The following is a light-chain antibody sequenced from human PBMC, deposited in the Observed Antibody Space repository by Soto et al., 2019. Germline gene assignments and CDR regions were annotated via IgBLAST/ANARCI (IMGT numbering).Light chain of an antibody. CDR3: CSYAGSYTYV. J-gene: IGLJ1*01. CDR2: DVS. V-gene: IGLV2-11*01. CDR1: SSDVGGYNY. Sequence: QSALTQPRSVSGSPRQSLTIFCTGTSSDVGGYNYVSWYQQHPGKAPKLMIYDVSKRPSGVPDRFSGSKSGNTASLTISGLQAEDEADYYCCSYAGSYTYVFRTGTKVPV.